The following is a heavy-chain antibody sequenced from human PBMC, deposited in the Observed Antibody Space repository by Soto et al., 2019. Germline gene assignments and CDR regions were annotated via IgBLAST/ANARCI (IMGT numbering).Heavy chain of an antibody. V-gene: IGHV3-7*03. Sequence: VGSLRLSCAASGFTFSSSWMNWVRQAPGKGLEWVANMKQDGSEKYYVGSVKGRFTISRDNAKNSLYLQMNSLRVEDTAVYYCARDLWFGAYAFDIWGQGTMVTVSS. CDR2: MKQDGSEK. D-gene: IGHD3-10*01. J-gene: IGHJ3*02. CDR1: GFTFSSSW. CDR3: ARDLWFGAYAFDI.